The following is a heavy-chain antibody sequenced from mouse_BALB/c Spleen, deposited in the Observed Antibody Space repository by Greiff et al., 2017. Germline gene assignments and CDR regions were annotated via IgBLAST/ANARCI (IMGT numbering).Heavy chain of an antibody. J-gene: IGHJ2*01. V-gene: IGHV5-6-3*01. CDR1: GFTFSSYG. CDR3: AREGIYGSYGGDY. CDR2: INSNGGST. D-gene: IGHD2-1*01. Sequence: EVKLVESGGGLVQPGGSLKLSCAASGFTFSSYGMSWVRQTPDKRLELVATINSNGGSTYYPDSVKGRFTISRDNAKNTLYLQMSSLKSEDTAMYYCAREGIYGSYGGDYWGQGTTLTVSS.